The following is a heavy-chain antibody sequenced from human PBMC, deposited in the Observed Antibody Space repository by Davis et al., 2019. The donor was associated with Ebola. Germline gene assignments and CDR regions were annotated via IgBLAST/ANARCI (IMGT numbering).Heavy chain of an antibody. CDR3: ARDRHYKYYYYGMDV. D-gene: IGHD1-1*01. CDR2: INPSGGST. V-gene: IGHV1-46*01. Sequence: ASVKVSCKASGYTFTSYYMHWVRQAPGQGLEWMGIINPSGGSTSYAQKFQGRVTMTRDTSTSTVYMELSSLRSEDTAVYYCARDRHYKYYYYGMDVWGQGTTVTVSS. J-gene: IGHJ6*02. CDR1: GYTFTSYY.